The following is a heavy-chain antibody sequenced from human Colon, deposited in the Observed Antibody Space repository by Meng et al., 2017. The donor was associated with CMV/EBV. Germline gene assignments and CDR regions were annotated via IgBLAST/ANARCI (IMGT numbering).Heavy chain of an antibody. D-gene: IGHD3-10*01. J-gene: IGHJ4*02. CDR3: VRGLYGSGRHQIDY. CDR1: GGSFSGYY. V-gene: IGHV4-34*01. Sequence: VQLQQLGAVLLQPSSTLSLPSAVDGGSFSGYYWSWIRQPPGKGLEWIGEINHSGSTNYNPSLKSRVTISVDTSKNQFSLKLSSVTAADTAVYYCVRGLYGSGRHQIDYWGQGTLVTVSS. CDR2: INHSGST.